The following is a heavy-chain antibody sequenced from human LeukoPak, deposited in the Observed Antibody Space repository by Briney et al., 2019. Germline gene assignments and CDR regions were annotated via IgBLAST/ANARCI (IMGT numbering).Heavy chain of an antibody. V-gene: IGHV1-69*13. CDR1: GGTFSSYA. J-gene: IGHJ5*02. CDR3: ARDGGFGELFGDLNWFDP. Sequence: SVKVSCKASGGTFSSYAISWVRQAPGQGLEWMGGTIPIFGTANYAQKFQGRVTITADESTSTAYMELSSLRSEDTAVYYCARDGGFGELFGDLNWFDPWGQGTLVTVSS. CDR2: TIPIFGTA. D-gene: IGHD3-10*01.